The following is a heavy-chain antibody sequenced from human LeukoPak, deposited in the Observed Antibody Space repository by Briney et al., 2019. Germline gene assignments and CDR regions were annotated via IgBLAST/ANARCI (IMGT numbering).Heavy chain of an antibody. CDR3: AKAKFWSGVPLSDY. D-gene: IGHD3-3*01. V-gene: IGHV3-23*01. Sequence: GGSLRLSCAASGFTFSSYAMSWVRQAPGKGLEWVSAISGSGGSTYYADSVKGRFTISRDNSKNTLYLQMNSLRAEDTAVYYCAKAKFWSGVPLSDYWGQGTLVTVYS. CDR1: GFTFSSYA. J-gene: IGHJ4*02. CDR2: ISGSGGST.